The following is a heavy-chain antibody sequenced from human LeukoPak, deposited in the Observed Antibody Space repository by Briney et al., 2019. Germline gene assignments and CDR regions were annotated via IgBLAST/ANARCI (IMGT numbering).Heavy chain of an antibody. J-gene: IGHJ4*02. CDR3: ARSPGQCSGGSCATGY. D-gene: IGHD2-15*01. Sequence: GGSLRLSCAASGFTFSSYWMHGVRQAPGKGRVGVSRINGGGSSTNYADSVKGRFTISRDNAKNTLYLQMNSLRAEDTAVYYCARSPGQCSGGSCATGYWGEGTLVTVSS. CDR2: INGGGSST. V-gene: IGHV3-74*01. CDR1: GFTFSSYW.